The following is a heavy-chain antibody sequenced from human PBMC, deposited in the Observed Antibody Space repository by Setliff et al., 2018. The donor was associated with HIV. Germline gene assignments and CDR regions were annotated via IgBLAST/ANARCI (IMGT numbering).Heavy chain of an antibody. D-gene: IGHD3-16*01. CDR2: IYHSGGT. Sequence: PSETLSLTCAVSGYSISSGYYWGWIRQPPGRGLEWIGNIYHSGGTHYNPSLKSRVTISIDTSKNQFSLQLTSVTAADTAVYYCVNPSGAMGDFDSWGQGTLVTVSS. V-gene: IGHV4-38-2*01. J-gene: IGHJ4*02. CDR3: VNPSGAMGDFDS. CDR1: GYSISSGYY.